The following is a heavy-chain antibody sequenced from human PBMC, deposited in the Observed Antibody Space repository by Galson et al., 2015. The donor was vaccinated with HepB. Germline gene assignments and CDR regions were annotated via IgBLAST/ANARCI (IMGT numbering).Heavy chain of an antibody. CDR1: GFTFSSYG. D-gene: IGHD3-3*01. J-gene: IGHJ6*02. Sequence: SLRLSCAASGFTFSSYGMHWVRQAPGKGLEWVAVIWYDGSNKYYADSVKGRFTISRDNSKNTLYLQMNSLRAEDTAVYYCARRNDFWSGYRHYYYYYGMDVWGQGTTVTVSS. CDR2: IWYDGSNK. V-gene: IGHV3-33*01. CDR3: ARRNDFWSGYRHYYYYYGMDV.